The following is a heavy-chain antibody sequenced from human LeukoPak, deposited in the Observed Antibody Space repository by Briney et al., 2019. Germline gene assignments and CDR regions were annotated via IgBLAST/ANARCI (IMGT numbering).Heavy chain of an antibody. CDR2: IIPIFGKA. Sequence: EASVKVSCKASRGTFSSYATSWVRQAPGQGLEWMGGIIPIFGKANYAQKFQGRVTITADESTSTAYMELSSLRSEDTAVYYCARVAGGRYCSSTSCYMRGWFDPWGQGTLVTVSS. CDR1: RGTFSSYA. J-gene: IGHJ5*02. D-gene: IGHD2-2*02. V-gene: IGHV1-69*13. CDR3: ARVAGGRYCSSTSCYMRGWFDP.